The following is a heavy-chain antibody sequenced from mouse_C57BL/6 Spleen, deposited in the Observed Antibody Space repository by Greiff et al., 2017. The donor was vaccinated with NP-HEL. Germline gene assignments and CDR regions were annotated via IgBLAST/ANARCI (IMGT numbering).Heavy chain of an antibody. V-gene: IGHV5-17*01. D-gene: IGHD1-1*01. CDR1: GFTFSDYG. J-gene: IGHJ2*01. CDR3: AKSYYYGSRYFDY. CDR2: ISSGSSTI. Sequence: EVKLVVSGGGLVKPGGSLKLSCAASGFTFSDYGMHWVRQAPEKGLEWVAYISSGSSTIYYADTVKGRFTISRDNAKNTLFLQMTSLRSEDTAMYYCAKSYYYGSRYFDYWGQGTTLTVSS.